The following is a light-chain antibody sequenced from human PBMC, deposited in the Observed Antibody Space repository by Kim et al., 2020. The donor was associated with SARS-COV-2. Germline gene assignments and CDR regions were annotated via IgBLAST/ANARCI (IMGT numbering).Light chain of an antibody. Sequence: SSELTQDPAVSVALGQTVSITCQGDSLRSYYATWYQQKPGQAPILVIYGKNNRPSGIPDRFSGSSSGNTASLTITETQAGDEADYYCNSRDSNDNVVFGG. J-gene: IGLJ2*01. CDR1: SLRSYY. V-gene: IGLV3-19*01. CDR2: GKN. CDR3: NSRDSNDNVV.